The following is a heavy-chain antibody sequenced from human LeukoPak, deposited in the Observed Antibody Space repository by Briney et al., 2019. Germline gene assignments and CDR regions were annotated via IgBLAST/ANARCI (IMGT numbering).Heavy chain of an antibody. CDR3: ARIPPRLAAAALSTY. D-gene: IGHD6-13*01. CDR1: GYTFTSYD. CDR2: MNPNSGNT. J-gene: IGHJ4*02. Sequence: ASVKVSCKASGYTFTSYDINWVRQATGQGLEWMGRMNPNSGNTGYAQKFQGRVTMTRNTSISTAYMELSSLRSEDTAVYYCARIPPRLAAAALSTYWGQGTLVTVSS. V-gene: IGHV1-8*01.